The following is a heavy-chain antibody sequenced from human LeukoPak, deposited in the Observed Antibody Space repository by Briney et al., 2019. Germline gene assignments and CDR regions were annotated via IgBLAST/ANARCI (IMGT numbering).Heavy chain of an antibody. D-gene: IGHD6-19*01. CDR3: ARVSSSGWFPFGY. CDR1: GFTFSSYA. J-gene: IGHJ4*02. CDR2: INSDGSST. Sequence: GGSLRLSCAASGFTFSSYAMSWVRQAPGKGLVWVSRINSDGSSTSYADSVKGRFTISRDNAKNTLYLQMNSLRAEDTAVYYCARVSSSGWFPFGYWGQGTLVTVSS. V-gene: IGHV3-74*01.